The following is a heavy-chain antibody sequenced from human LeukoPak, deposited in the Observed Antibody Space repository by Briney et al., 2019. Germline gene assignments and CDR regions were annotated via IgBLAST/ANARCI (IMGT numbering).Heavy chain of an antibody. Sequence: ASVKVSCKASGYTFTSYGISWVRQVTGQGLEWMGWMNPKSGNTGYAQKFQGRVTITRNTSISTAYMEVSSLRYEDTAVYYCARRAVDNSYYYYMDVWGKGTTVTVSS. CDR1: GYTFTSYG. D-gene: IGHD6-19*01. J-gene: IGHJ6*03. V-gene: IGHV1-8*03. CDR3: ARRAVDNSYYYYMDV. CDR2: MNPKSGNT.